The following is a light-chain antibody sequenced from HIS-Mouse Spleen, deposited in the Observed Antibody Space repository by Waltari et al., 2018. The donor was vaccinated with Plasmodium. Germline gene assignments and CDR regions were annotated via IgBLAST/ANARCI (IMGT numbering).Light chain of an antibody. CDR2: KAS. V-gene: IGKV1-5*03. CDR1: QSISSW. CDR3: QQYNSYSYT. Sequence: DIKMTQPHSTLSVSVGDRVAITCRASQSISSWLAWYQQKPGKAPKLLIYKASSLESGVPSRFSGSGSGTEFTLTISSLQPDDFATYYCQQYNSYSYTFGQGTKLEIK. J-gene: IGKJ2*01.